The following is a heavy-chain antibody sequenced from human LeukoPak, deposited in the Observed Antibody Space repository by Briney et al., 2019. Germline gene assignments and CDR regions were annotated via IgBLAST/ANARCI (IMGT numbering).Heavy chain of an antibody. CDR1: GYTFTSYA. V-gene: IGHV1-3*03. CDR2: INAGNGHT. CDR3: ARGLQGISRVLGDPWYYYYMDV. J-gene: IGHJ6*03. Sequence: GASVKVSCKASGYTFTSYAIHWVRQAPGQRLEWMGWINAGNGHTKYSQEYQGRVSITRNTSASTAYMELRSLRSEDMAVYYCARGLQGISRVLGDPWYYYYMDVWGKGTTVTVSS. D-gene: IGHD3-10*01.